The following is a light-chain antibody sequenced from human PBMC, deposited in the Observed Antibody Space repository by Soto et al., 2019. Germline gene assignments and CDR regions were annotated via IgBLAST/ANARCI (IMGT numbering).Light chain of an antibody. CDR3: ETWDSNSHV. Sequence: QLVLTQSSSASASLGSSVKLSCTLSGGHSGYIIAWHQQLPGKAPRFLLKIEGNGDYNRGSGVPARFSGSNSGADRYLTISNLQSEDEGDYYCETWDSNSHVFVTGTKVTVL. V-gene: IGLV4-60*03. CDR1: GGHSGYI. J-gene: IGLJ1*01. CDR2: IEGNGDY.